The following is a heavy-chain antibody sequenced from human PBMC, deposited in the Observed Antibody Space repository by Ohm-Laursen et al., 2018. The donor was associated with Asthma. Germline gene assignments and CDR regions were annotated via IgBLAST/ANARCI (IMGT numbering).Heavy chain of an antibody. CDR3: ARGPMHDYYFDN. J-gene: IGHJ4*02. CDR1: GGSIGSDDYY. CDR2: IYHSVST. V-gene: IGHV4-30-4*01. Sequence: SQTLSLTYTVSGGSIGSDDYYWSWIRQPPGKGLERIGYIYHSVSTYYSPSLKSRVTISGDTSKNQFSLKLSFVTAADTAVYYCARGPMHDYYFDNWGQGTLVTVSS. D-gene: IGHD1-1*01.